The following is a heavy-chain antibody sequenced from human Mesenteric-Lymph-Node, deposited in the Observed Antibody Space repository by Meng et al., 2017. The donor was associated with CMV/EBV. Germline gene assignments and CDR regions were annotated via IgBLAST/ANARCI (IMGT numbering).Heavy chain of an antibody. CDR1: GGSFSGYY. CDR3: ARGSSYDILTGYFDY. V-gene: IGHV4-34*01. J-gene: IGHJ4*02. CDR2: INHSGST. D-gene: IGHD3-9*01. Sequence: QGPVNQWGAGLLKPSAPPSVTCAVYGGSFSGYYWNWIRQSPEKGLEWIGEINHSGSTTYNPSFTSRIIISVDTSTNQISLNMSSVTAADTAVYYCARGSSYDILTGYFDYWGQGALVTVSS.